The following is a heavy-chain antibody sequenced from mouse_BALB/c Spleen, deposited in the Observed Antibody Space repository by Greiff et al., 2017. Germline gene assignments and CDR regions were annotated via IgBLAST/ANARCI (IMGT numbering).Heavy chain of an antibody. D-gene: IGHD1-2*01. CDR1: GYTFTSYT. V-gene: IGHV1-4*02. CDR3: ASRDWVHYCGYGWFAD. Sequence: QVQLQQSAAELARPGASVKMSCKASGYTFTSYTMHWVKQRPGQGLEWIGYINPSSGYTEYNQKFKDQTTLTADKSSSTAYMQLSSLTSEDSAVYYCASRDWVHYCGYGWFADWGEGTLVTVAA. CDR2: INPSSGYT. J-gene: IGHJ3*01.